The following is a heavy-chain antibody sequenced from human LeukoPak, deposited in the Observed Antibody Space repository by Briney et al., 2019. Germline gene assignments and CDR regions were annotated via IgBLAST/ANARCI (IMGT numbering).Heavy chain of an antibody. Sequence: ASVKVSCKASGYTFTGYYMHWVRQAPGQGLEWMGWINPNSGGTNYAQKFQGRVTMTRDTSISKGNMELSRLRSDDTAVYYCASIVVVPAAMKVATIPLDYWGQGTLVTVSS. CDR2: INPNSGGT. J-gene: IGHJ4*02. CDR1: GYTFTGYY. D-gene: IGHD2-2*01. CDR3: ASIVVVPAAMKVATIPLDY. V-gene: IGHV1-2*02.